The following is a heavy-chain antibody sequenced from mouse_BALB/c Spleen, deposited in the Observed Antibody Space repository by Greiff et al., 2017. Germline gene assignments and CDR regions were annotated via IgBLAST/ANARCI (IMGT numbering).Heavy chain of an antibody. D-gene: IGHD2-1*01. Sequence: VQLQESGAELARPGASVKMSCKASGYTFTSYTMHWVKQRPGQGLEWIGYINPSSGYTNYNQKFKDKATLTADKSSSTAYMQLSSLTSEDSAVYYCAREDGNYPFAYWGQGTLVTVSA. J-gene: IGHJ3*01. CDR1: GYTFTSYT. V-gene: IGHV1-4*01. CDR2: INPSSGYT. CDR3: AREDGNYPFAY.